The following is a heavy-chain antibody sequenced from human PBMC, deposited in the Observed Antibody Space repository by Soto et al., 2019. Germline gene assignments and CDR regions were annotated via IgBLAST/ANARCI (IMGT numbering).Heavy chain of an antibody. D-gene: IGHD2-2*01. J-gene: IGHJ6*03. CDR1: GGSFSGYY. Sequence: QVQLQQWGAGLLKPSETLSLTCAVYGGSFSGYYWSWIRQPPGKGLEWIGEINHSGSTNYNPSLKSRVTRSVDTSKNQFSLKLSSVTAADTAVYYCARNRPLGYCSSTSCYRRGEYYYYYMDVWGKGTTVTVSS. CDR3: ARNRPLGYCSSTSCYRRGEYYYYYMDV. CDR2: INHSGST. V-gene: IGHV4-34*01.